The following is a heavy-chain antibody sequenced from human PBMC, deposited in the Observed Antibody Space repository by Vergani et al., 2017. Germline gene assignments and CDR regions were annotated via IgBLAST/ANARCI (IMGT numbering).Heavy chain of an antibody. CDR1: GFTFSDYY. CDR3: ARLAARGPPGNWFDP. Sequence: QVQLVESGGGLVKPGGSLRLSCAASGFTFSDYYMSWIRQAPGKGLEWGSYISSSGSTIYYADSVKGRFTISRDNAKTSLYLQMHSLRAEDTAVYYCARLAARGPPGNWFDPWGQGTLVTVSS. J-gene: IGHJ5*02. V-gene: IGHV3-11*01. D-gene: IGHD6-6*01. CDR2: ISSSGSTI.